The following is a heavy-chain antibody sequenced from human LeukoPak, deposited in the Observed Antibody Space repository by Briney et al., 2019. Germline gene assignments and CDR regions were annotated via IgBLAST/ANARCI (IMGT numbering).Heavy chain of an antibody. V-gene: IGHV1-2*02. CDR2: INPNSGGT. D-gene: IGHD3/OR15-3a*01. Sequence: ASVKVSCKASGYTFTGYYMHWVRQAPGQGLEWMGWINPNSGGTNYAQKFQGRVTMTRDTSISTAYMELSRLRSDDTAVYYCARDIGLDDGAYYYYLDVWGKGTTVTISS. CDR3: ARDIGLDDGAYYYYLDV. J-gene: IGHJ6*03. CDR1: GYTFTGYY.